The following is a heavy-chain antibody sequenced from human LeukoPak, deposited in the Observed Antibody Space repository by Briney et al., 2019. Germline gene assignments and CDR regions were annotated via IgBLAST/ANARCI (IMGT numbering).Heavy chain of an antibody. J-gene: IGHJ5*02. V-gene: IGHV1-18*01. CDR3: AGLGYCSSTSCYWFDP. CDR1: GYTFTSYG. CDR2: ISAYNGNT. D-gene: IGHD2-2*01. Sequence: ASVKVSCKASGYTFTSYGISWVRQAPGQGLEWMGWISAYNGNTNYAQKLQGRVPMTTNTSTSTAYMELRSLRSDDTAVYYCAGLGYCSSTSCYWFDPWGQGTLVTVSS.